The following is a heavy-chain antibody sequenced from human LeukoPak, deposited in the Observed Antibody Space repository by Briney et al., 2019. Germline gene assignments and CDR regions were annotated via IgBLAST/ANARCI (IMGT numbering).Heavy chain of an antibody. Sequence: SETLSLTCTVSGYAVSSGYYWGWIRRTPGKGLEWIARIFHDGTTHYNPSLKSRLTMTVDTSKNDFSLRLNSVTDSDTAIYYCVRDSSGTLAFDVWGQGTMVTVSS. V-gene: IGHV4-38-2*02. D-gene: IGHD3-22*01. CDR3: VRDSSGTLAFDV. CDR2: IFHDGTT. J-gene: IGHJ3*01. CDR1: GYAVSSGYY.